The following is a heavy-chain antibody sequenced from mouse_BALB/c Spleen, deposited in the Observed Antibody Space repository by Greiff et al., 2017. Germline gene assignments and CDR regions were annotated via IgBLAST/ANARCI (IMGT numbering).Heavy chain of an antibody. CDR1: GYTFTSYT. CDR2: INPSSGYT. V-gene: IGHV1-4*01. J-gene: IGHJ4*01. CDR3: ARSGLYYYGSSYYAMDY. D-gene: IGHD1-1*01. Sequence: VQLQQSGAELARPGASVKMSCKASGYTFTSYTMHWVNQRPGQGLEWIGYINPSSGYTNYNQKFKDKATLTADKSSSTAYMQLSSLTSEDSAVYYCARSGLYYYGSSYYAMDYWGQGTSVTVSS.